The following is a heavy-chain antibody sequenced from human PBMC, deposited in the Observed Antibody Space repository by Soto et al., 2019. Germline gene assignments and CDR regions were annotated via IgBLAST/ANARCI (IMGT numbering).Heavy chain of an antibody. J-gene: IGHJ3*01. Sequence: QVHLVHSGAEVKKPGASVKVSCKASGYTFTGYYIHWVRQAPGQGLEWMGWINPKSGGANIAQKFQGWVTMTRDTSISTTYMELSNLRSNDTAVYYCARDYYGGSASYGIEFWGQGTMVTVAS. D-gene: IGHD2-21*01. CDR1: GYTFTGYY. V-gene: IGHV1-2*04. CDR3: ARDYYGGSASYGIEF. CDR2: INPKSGGA.